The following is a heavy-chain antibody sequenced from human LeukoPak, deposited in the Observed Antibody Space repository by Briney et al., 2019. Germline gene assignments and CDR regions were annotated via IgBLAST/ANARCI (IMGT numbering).Heavy chain of an antibody. CDR2: INPNSGGT. CDR1: GGTFSSYA. CDR3: ARGFCSSTSCYTNWFDP. V-gene: IGHV1-2*02. J-gene: IGHJ5*02. Sequence: ASVKVSCKASGGTFSSYAISWVRQAPGQGLEWMGWINPNSGGTNYAQKFQGRVTMTRDTSISTAYMELSRLRSDDTAVYYCARGFCSSTSCYTNWFDPWGQGTLVTVSS. D-gene: IGHD2-2*02.